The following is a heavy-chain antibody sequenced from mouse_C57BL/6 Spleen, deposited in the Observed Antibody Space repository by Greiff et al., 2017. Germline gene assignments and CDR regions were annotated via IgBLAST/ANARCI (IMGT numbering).Heavy chain of an antibody. D-gene: IGHD2-4*01. Sequence: QVQLQQPGAELVRPGTSVKLSCKASGYTFTSYWMHWVKQRPGQGLEWIGVIDPSDSYTNYNQKFKGKATLTVDTSSSTADMQLSSLTSEDSAVYYCAAYYYLFDYWGQGTTLTVSS. CDR2: IDPSDSYT. CDR1: GYTFTSYW. J-gene: IGHJ2*01. V-gene: IGHV1-59*01. CDR3: AAYYYLFDY.